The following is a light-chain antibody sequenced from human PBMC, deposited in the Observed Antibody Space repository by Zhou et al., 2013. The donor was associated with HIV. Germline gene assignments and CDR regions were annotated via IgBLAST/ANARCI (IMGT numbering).Light chain of an antibody. CDR3: QQSYSTPWS. V-gene: IGKV1-39*01. Sequence: DIQMTQSPSSMSASIGDRVTITCRASQSISKCLNWYQQGPRGAPKLVISAASLLQRGVPSRFSGSGSGTDYTLTISTLQPEDFATYSCQQSYSTPWSFGQGTKLEIK. CDR1: QSISKC. J-gene: IGKJ2*03. CDR2: AAS.